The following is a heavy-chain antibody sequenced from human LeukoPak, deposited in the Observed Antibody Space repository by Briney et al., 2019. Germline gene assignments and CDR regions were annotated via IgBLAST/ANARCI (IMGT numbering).Heavy chain of an antibody. Sequence: GGSLRLSCAASGFTFSTFAMIWVRQPPGKGLEWVSSIFPSGGEIHYADSVRGRFSISRDNSKNTLFLQMNSLRADDTAVYYCARDRYYVPDYWGQGTLVTVSS. CDR2: IFPSGGEI. J-gene: IGHJ4*02. CDR1: GFTFSTFA. V-gene: IGHV3-23*01. CDR3: ARDRYYVPDY. D-gene: IGHD3-16*01.